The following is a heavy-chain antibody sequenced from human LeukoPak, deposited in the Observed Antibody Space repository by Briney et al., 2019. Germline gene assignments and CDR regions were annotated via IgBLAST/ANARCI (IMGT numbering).Heavy chain of an antibody. Sequence: GGSLRLSCAASGFTFSSYAMSWVRQAPGKGLEWVSSISGSSNYVFYADSVKGRFTISRDNAKNSLYLQMSGLRAEDTAVYYCAKAYYDSSGYSYYFDSWGQGTLVTVSS. J-gene: IGHJ4*02. D-gene: IGHD3-22*01. CDR3: AKAYYDSSGYSYYFDS. CDR2: ISGSSNYV. CDR1: GFTFSSYA. V-gene: IGHV3-21*01.